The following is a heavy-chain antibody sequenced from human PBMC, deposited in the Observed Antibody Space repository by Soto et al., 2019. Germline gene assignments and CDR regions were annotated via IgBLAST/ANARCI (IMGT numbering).Heavy chain of an antibody. D-gene: IGHD3-22*01. V-gene: IGHV5-10-1*01. CDR2: IDPSDSYT. CDR3: ARLYYDSSGYYYFQH. CDR1: GYSFTSYW. Sequence: GESLKISCNGSGYSFTSYWISWVRQMPWKGLEWMGRIDPSDSYTNYSPSFQGHVTISADKSISTAYLQWSSLKASDTAMYYCARLYYDSSGYYYFQHWGQGTLVTVSS. J-gene: IGHJ1*01.